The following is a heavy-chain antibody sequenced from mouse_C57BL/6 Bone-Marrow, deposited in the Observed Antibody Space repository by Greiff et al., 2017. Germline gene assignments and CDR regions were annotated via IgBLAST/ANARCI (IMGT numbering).Heavy chain of an antibody. V-gene: IGHV1-66*01. CDR3: ATNYYGSSLFAY. J-gene: IGHJ3*01. CDR1: GYSFPSYY. D-gene: IGHD1-1*01. CDR2: IYPGSGNT. Sequence: QVQLKQSGPELVKPGASVKISCKASGYSFPSYYIHWVKQRPGQGLEWIGWIYPGSGNTKYNEKFKGKATLTADTSSSTAYMQLSSLTSEDSAVYYCATNYYGSSLFAYWGQGTLVTVSA.